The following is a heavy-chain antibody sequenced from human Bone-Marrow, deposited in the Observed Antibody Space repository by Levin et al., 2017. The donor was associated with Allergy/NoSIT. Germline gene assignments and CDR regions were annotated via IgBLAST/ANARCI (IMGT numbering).Heavy chain of an antibody. Sequence: GESLKISCAASGFTFSSYGMHWVRQAPGKGLEWVAVISYDGSNKYYADSVKGRFTISRDNSKNTLYLQMNSLRAEDTAVYYCAKLTVTTSERFDYWGQGTLVTVSS. J-gene: IGHJ4*02. CDR2: ISYDGSNK. D-gene: IGHD4-17*01. V-gene: IGHV3-30*18. CDR1: GFTFSSYG. CDR3: AKLTVTTSERFDY.